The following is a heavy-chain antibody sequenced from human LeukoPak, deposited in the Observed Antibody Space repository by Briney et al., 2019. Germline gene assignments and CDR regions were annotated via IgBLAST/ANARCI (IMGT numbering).Heavy chain of an antibody. J-gene: IGHJ4*02. V-gene: IGHV1-69*13. Sequence: SVNVSCKASGGTFSIYAISWVRQAPGQGLEWMGGIIPIFGTANYAQKFQGRVTITADESTSTAYMELSSLRSEDTAVYYCARYRTPYYDSSGYGVVFDYWGQGTLVTVSS. CDR3: ARYRTPYYDSSGYGVVFDY. D-gene: IGHD3-22*01. CDR2: IIPIFGTA. CDR1: GGTFSIYA.